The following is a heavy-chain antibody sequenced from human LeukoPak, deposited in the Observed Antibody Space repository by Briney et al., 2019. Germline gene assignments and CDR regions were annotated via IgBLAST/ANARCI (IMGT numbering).Heavy chain of an antibody. CDR2: ISSSGSTI. Sequence: GGSLRLSCAASGLTFSDYYMSWIRQAPGKGLEWVSYISSSGSTIYYADSVKGRFTISRDNAKNSLYLQMNSLRAEDTAVYYCARVGDSGGYDWYFDLWGRGTLVTVSS. J-gene: IGHJ2*01. V-gene: IGHV3-11*04. CDR1: GLTFSDYY. CDR3: ARVGDSGGYDWYFDL. D-gene: IGHD3-22*01.